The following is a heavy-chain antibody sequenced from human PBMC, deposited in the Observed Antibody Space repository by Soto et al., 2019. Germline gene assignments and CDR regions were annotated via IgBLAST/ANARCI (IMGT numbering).Heavy chain of an antibody. J-gene: IGHJ6*02. V-gene: IGHV1-69*13. D-gene: IGHD4-17*01. CDR3: ARDHGDYGVTYYGMDV. CDR1: GGTFSSYA. Sequence: SVKVSCKASGGTFSSYAISWVRQAPGQGLEWMGGIIPIFGTANYAQKFQGRVTITADESTSTAYMELSSLRSEDTAVYYCARDHGDYGVTYYGMDVWGQGTTVTVSS. CDR2: IIPIFGTA.